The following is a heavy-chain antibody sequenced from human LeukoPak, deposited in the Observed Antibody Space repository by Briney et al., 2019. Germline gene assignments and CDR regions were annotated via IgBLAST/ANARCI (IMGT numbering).Heavy chain of an antibody. Sequence: SETLSLTCTVSGGSISSSNYYWGWIRQSPEKGLEWIGNIYSTGSTYSNPSLKSRFTISVDTSKNQFSLKLSSVTAADTAVYYCARSSRSGYYTGSDWFDPWGQGTLVTVSS. CDR2: IYSTGST. D-gene: IGHD3-3*01. CDR1: GGSISSSNYY. V-gene: IGHV4-39*07. CDR3: ARSSRSGYYTGSDWFDP. J-gene: IGHJ5*02.